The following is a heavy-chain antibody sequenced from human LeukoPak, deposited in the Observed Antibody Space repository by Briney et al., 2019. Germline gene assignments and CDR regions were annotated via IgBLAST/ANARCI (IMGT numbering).Heavy chain of an antibody. Sequence: SETLSLTCTVSGGSISSSSYYWGWIRQPPGKGLEWIRSIYYSGSTYYNPSLKSRVTISVDTSKNQFSLKLSSVTAADTAVYYCASGVYYASGSYSWAIYWGQGTLVTVSS. CDR2: IYYSGST. CDR3: ASGVYYASGSYSWAIY. J-gene: IGHJ4*02. V-gene: IGHV4-39*01. D-gene: IGHD3-10*01. CDR1: GGSISSSSYY.